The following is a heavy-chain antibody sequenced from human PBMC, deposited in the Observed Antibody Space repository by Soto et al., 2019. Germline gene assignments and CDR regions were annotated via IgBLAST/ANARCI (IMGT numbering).Heavy chain of an antibody. CDR1: GGTFSSYA. CDR2: IIPIFGTA. Sequence: QVQLVQSGAEVKKPGSSVKVSCRASGGTFSSYAISWVRQAPGQGLEWMGGIIPIFGTANYAQKFQGRVPITAAESTSRGCIELSSLRSEDTAVYYCAGAHRGWSSSCFDYWGQGTLVTVSS. D-gene: IGHD6-13*01. J-gene: IGHJ4*02. CDR3: AGAHRGWSSSCFDY. V-gene: IGHV1-69*01.